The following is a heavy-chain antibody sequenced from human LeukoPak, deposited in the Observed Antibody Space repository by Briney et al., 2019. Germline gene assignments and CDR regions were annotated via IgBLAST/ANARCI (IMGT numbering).Heavy chain of an antibody. J-gene: IGHJ4*02. D-gene: IGHD2-21*02. Sequence: SETLSLTCNVSGGSISSYYWSWIRQPPGKGLEWIGYIHYSGSTNYNPSLRSRVTISVDTSKNQFSLKLSSVTAADTAVYYCARVRVTAIPYYLDYWGQGTLVTVSS. V-gene: IGHV4-59*12. CDR2: IHYSGST. CDR1: GGSISSYY. CDR3: ARVRVTAIPYYLDY.